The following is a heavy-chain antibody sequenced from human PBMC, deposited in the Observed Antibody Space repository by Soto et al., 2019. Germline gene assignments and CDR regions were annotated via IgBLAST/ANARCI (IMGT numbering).Heavy chain of an antibody. J-gene: IGHJ4*02. CDR3: ARAGENYGSGTFSPPLRYYFNS. CDR2: INPSGGRT. CDR1: GYTFTTHY. D-gene: IGHD3-10*01. V-gene: IGHV1-46*01. Sequence: QVQLVQSGTEVKKPGASVKVSCKASGYTFTTHYMHWVRQAPGQGLEWMGIINPSGGRTTYALKFQGRVTMTSDTATNTVYVELTSLRSEDTAIYFCARAGENYGSGTFSPPLRYYFNSWGQGILVTVSS.